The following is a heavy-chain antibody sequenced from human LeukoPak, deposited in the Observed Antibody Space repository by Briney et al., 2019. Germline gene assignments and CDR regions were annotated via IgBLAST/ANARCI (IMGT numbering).Heavy chain of an antibody. CDR3: ASPRKQLGDAFDI. V-gene: IGHV3-21*01. CDR2: ISSSSSYI. D-gene: IGHD6-6*01. CDR1: GFTFSSYS. J-gene: IGHJ3*02. Sequence: GGSLRLSCAASGFTFSSYSMNWVRQAPGKGLEWVSSISSSSSYIYYADSVKGRFTISRDNAKNSLYLQMNSLRAEDTAVYYCASPRKQLGDAFDIWGQGTMVTVSS.